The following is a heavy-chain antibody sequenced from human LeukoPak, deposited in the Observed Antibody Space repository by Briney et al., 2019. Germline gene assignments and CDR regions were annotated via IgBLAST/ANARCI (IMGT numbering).Heavy chain of an antibody. Sequence: GGSLRLSCAASGFTFSSYAMSWVRQAPRKGLEWVSAISGSGGSTYHADSVKGRFTISRDNSKNTLYLQMNSLRAEDTAVYYCAKDLAYCGGDCYGYYYYYGMDVWGQGTTVTVSS. CDR3: AKDLAYCGGDCYGYYYYYGMDV. V-gene: IGHV3-23*01. J-gene: IGHJ6*02. D-gene: IGHD2-21*02. CDR1: GFTFSSYA. CDR2: ISGSGGST.